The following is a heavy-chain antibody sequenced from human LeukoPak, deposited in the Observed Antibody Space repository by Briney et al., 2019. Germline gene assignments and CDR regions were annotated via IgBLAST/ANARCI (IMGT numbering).Heavy chain of an antibody. CDR1: GYTFTRYG. J-gene: IGHJ4*02. Sequence: ASVKVSCKASGYTFTRYGVSWVRQAPGQGLECMGWISAYNGHTNYAQKFQGRVTMTTDTSTSTAYMELRSLRSDDTAVYYCARDRWFGENDYWGQGTLVAVSS. CDR3: ARDRWFGENDY. D-gene: IGHD3-10*01. V-gene: IGHV1-18*01. CDR2: ISAYNGHT.